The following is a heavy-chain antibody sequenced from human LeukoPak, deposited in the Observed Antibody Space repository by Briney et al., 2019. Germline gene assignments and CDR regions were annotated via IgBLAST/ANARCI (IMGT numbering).Heavy chain of an antibody. CDR1: GFTFSSYA. D-gene: IGHD6-13*01. V-gene: IGHV3-23*01. J-gene: IGHJ4*02. Sequence: GGSLRLSCAASGFTFSSYAMSWVRQAPGKGLEWVSAISGSGGSTYYADSVKGRFTISRDNSKNTLYLQMNSLRAEDTAVYYCAKDGMAAAGRAPYYFDYWGQGTLVTVSS. CDR3: AKDGMAAAGRAPYYFDY. CDR2: ISGSGGST.